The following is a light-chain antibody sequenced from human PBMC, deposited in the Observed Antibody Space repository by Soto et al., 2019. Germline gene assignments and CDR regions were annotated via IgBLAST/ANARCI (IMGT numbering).Light chain of an antibody. Sequence: QLVLTQPPSASGTPGQRVAISCSGSGSNIGSNTVNWYQHVPGTAPKLLIYSNNQRPSGVPDRFSGSKSDTSASLAISGLQSEDEADYYCAAWDDSLNGVVFGGGTKLTVL. CDR1: GSNIGSNT. J-gene: IGLJ3*02. CDR2: SNN. CDR3: AAWDDSLNGVV. V-gene: IGLV1-44*01.